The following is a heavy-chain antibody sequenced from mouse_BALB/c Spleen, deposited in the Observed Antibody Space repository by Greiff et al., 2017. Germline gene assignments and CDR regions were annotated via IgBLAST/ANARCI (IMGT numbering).Heavy chain of an antibody. Sequence: EVKLMESGGGLVQPGGSRKLSCAASGFTFSSFGMHWVHQAPEKGLEWVAYISSGSSTIYYADTVKGRFTISRDNPKNTLFLQMTSLRSEDTAMYYCARYYYGSSYDAMDYWGQGTSVTVSS. D-gene: IGHD1-1*01. CDR3: ARYYYGSSYDAMDY. CDR1: GFTFSSFG. CDR2: ISSGSSTI. J-gene: IGHJ4*01. V-gene: IGHV5-17*02.